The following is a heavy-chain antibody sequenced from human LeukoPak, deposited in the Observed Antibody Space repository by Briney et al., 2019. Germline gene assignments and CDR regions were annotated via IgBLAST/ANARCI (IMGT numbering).Heavy chain of an antibody. CDR1: GGSFSGYY. V-gene: IGHV4-34*01. CDR2: INHSGST. D-gene: IGHD6-19*01. CDR3: ARRAVFYYYYYYGMDV. J-gene: IGHJ6*04. Sequence: SETLSLTCAVYGGSFSGYYWSWIRQPPGKGLEWIGEINHSGSTTYNPSLKSRVTTSVDTSKNQLSLKLSSVTAADTAVYYCARRAVFYYYYYYGMDVGGEGTTVTVSS.